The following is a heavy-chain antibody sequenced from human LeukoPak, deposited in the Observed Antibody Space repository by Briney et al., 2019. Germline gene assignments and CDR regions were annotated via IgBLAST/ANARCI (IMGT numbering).Heavy chain of an antibody. D-gene: IGHD3-22*01. CDR1: GFTVSDNY. J-gene: IGHJ4*02. CDR3: ASLMVITSVTRGFDY. Sequence: PGGSLRLSCAASGFTVSDNYMSWVRQAPGKGLGWVSVLYSGGRTNYADSVRGRFTISRDNSKNTLYLQMTSLRAEDTAVYYCASLMVITSVTRGFDYWGQGALVTVSS. V-gene: IGHV3-66*01. CDR2: LYSGGRT.